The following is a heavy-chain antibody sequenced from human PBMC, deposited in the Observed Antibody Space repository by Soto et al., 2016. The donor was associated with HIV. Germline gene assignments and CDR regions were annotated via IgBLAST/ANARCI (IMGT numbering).Heavy chain of an antibody. D-gene: IGHD3-16*01. CDR3: ANSWGGRRMGVGRS. CDR1: AFTFSSFP. V-gene: IGHV3-23*01. J-gene: IGHJ4*02. CDR2: ISGSGGST. Sequence: EVQMLESGGGLVQPGGSLRLSCEVSAFTFSSFPMSWVRQAPGKGLERVSSISGSGGSTYYADSVKGRFTISRDDSKNTLYLQMNSLRGEDTAIYYCANSWGGRRMGVGRSWGQGALVTVSS.